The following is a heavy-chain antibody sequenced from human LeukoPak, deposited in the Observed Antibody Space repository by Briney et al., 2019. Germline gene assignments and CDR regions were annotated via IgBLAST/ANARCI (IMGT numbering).Heavy chain of an antibody. J-gene: IGHJ4*02. CDR1: GGSISSSSYY. Sequence: SETLSLTCTVSGGSISSSSYYWGWIRQPPGKGLEWIGSIYYSGSTYCNPSLKSRVTISVDTSKNQFSLKLSSVTAADTAVYYCARQYDYVWGSYRYMTGRYFDYWGQGTLVTVSS. CDR2: IYYSGST. D-gene: IGHD3-16*02. CDR3: ARQYDYVWGSYRYMTGRYFDY. V-gene: IGHV4-39*07.